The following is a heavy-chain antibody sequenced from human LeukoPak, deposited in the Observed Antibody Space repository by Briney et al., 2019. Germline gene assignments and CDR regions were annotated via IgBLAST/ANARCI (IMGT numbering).Heavy chain of an antibody. Sequence: GGSLRLSCAASGFTVSSNYVSWVRQAPGKGLEWVSVIYSGGSTYYADSVKGRFTISRDNSKNTLYLQMNSLSAEDTAVYYCAREVTTIYYYYGMDVWGQGTTVTVS. J-gene: IGHJ6*02. CDR2: IYSGGST. CDR1: GFTVSSNY. D-gene: IGHD4-11*01. CDR3: AREVTTIYYYYGMDV. V-gene: IGHV3-66*01.